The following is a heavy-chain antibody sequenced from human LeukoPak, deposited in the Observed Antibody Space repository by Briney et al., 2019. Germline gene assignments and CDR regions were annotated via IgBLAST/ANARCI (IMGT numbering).Heavy chain of an antibody. Sequence: GESLKISCKGSGYSFTTYWIGWVRQMPGKGLEWMGIIYPGDSDTRYSPSFQGQVTISADRSISTAYLQWSSLKASDTAIYYCARLRPQDAFDIWGQGTMVTVSS. CDR3: ARLRPQDAFDI. CDR1: GYSFTTYW. CDR2: IYPGDSDT. V-gene: IGHV5-51*01. J-gene: IGHJ3*02.